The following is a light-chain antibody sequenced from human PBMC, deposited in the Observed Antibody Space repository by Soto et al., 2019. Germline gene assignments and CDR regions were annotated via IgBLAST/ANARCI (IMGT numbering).Light chain of an antibody. J-gene: IGKJ5*01. CDR1: QSVSSN. Sequence: EIVMTQSPATLSVSPGERVTLSCRASQSVSSNLAWYQQKSGQAPRLLIYGASTRATGIPARFSGSGSGTQFTLTISSLQSADFAIYYCQQNNKWPPVTFGQGTRLEIK. CDR2: GAS. CDR3: QQNNKWPPVT. V-gene: IGKV3-15*01.